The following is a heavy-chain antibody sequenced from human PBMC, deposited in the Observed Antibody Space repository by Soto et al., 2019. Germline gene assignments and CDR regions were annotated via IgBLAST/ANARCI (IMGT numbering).Heavy chain of an antibody. D-gene: IGHD6-13*01. J-gene: IGHJ6*02. CDR3: TTVDVIAAAGPEYYYYYGMDV. CDR1: GFTFSNAW. V-gene: IGHV3-15*07. CDR2: IKSKTDGGTT. Sequence: GGSLRLSCAASGFTFSNAWINWVRQAPGKGLEWVGRIKSKTDGGTTDFAAPVKGRFTISRDDSKNTLYLQMNSLKTEDTAVYYCTTVDVIAAAGPEYYYYYGMDVWGQGTTVTVSS.